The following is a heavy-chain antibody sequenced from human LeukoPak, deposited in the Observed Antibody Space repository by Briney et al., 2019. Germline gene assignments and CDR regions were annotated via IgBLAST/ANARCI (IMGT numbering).Heavy chain of an antibody. V-gene: IGHV3-48*03. Sequence: PGGSLRLSCAASGFTFNNYEMIWVRQAPGKGLEGFSYISTSGAIIYYADSVKGRFTISRDNAKNSLYLQMNSLRAEDTAVYYCARGSLSDRGDYWGQGTLVTVSS. CDR2: ISTSGAII. D-gene: IGHD3-16*01. CDR3: ARGSLSDRGDY. CDR1: GFTFNNYE. J-gene: IGHJ4*02.